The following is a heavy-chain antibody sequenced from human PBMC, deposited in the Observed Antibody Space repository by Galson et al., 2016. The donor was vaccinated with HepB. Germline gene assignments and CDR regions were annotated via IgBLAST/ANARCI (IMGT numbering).Heavy chain of an antibody. Sequence: CAISGDSVSNINVAWNWIRQSPSRGLEWLGRTYYRSKWWHTYAVSMKSRTTINPDTFKNQFSLQLNFVTPEDTAVYYCARAEANWDGGGDNYFDSWGQGILVTVSS. CDR3: ARAEANWDGGGDNYFDS. CDR1: GDSVSNINVA. D-gene: IGHD7-27*01. CDR2: TYYRSKWWH. V-gene: IGHV6-1*01. J-gene: IGHJ5*01.